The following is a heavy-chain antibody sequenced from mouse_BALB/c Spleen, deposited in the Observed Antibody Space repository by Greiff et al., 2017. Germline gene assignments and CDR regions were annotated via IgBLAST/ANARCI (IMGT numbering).Heavy chain of an antibody. Sequence: EVKLVESGGGLVQPGGSLKLSCAASGFAFSSYDMSWVRQTPEKRLEWVAYISSGGGSTYYPDTVKGRFTISRDNAKNTLYLQMSSLKSEDTAMYYCARLYGNYVGYFDYWGQGTTLTVSS. D-gene: IGHD2-1*01. CDR3: ARLYGNYVGYFDY. CDR2: ISSGGGST. CDR1: GFAFSSYD. J-gene: IGHJ2*01. V-gene: IGHV5-12-1*01.